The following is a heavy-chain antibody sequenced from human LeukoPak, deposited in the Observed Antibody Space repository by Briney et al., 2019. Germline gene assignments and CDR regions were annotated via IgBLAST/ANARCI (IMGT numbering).Heavy chain of an antibody. J-gene: IGHJ4*02. Sequence: GGSLRLSCAASGFSFSNYAMSWVRQAPGKGLEWVSAIVVNGGSTHYADSVEGRFTISRDNSKNTLYLQMNSLRAEDTAVYYCAKAFHYGSESSYKSFDCWGQGTLVTVSS. CDR3: AKAFHYGSESSYKSFDC. V-gene: IGHV3-23*01. CDR2: IVVNGGST. CDR1: GFSFSNYA. D-gene: IGHD3-10*01.